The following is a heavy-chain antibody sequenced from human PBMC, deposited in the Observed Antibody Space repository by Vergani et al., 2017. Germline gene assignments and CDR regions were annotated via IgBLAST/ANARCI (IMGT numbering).Heavy chain of an antibody. CDR1: GFTFSSYA. D-gene: IGHD3-10*01. J-gene: IGHJ5*02. CDR2: ISGSGGST. V-gene: IGHV3-23*01. CDR3: AKDHSILRGDLGNWFDP. Sequence: EVQLLESGGGLVQPGGSLRLSCAASGFTFSSYAMSWVRQAPGKGLEWVSAISGSGGSTYYADSVKGRFTISRDNSKNTLYLQMNSLRAEDTAVYYCAKDHSILRGDLGNWFDPWGQGTLVTVSS.